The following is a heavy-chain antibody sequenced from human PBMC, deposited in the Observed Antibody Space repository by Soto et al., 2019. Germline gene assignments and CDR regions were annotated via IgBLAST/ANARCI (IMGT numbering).Heavy chain of an antibody. Sequence: EVQLLESGGGLVQPGGSLTVSCAASGFVFSHYAMTWVRQAPGKGLEWVSTVSENGDYTSYADSVKGRFTISRYNSKNTVFVQMNSLRAEDTAVYYCARRTAVRNFDYWGQGTLVTVSS. V-gene: IGHV3-23*01. J-gene: IGHJ4*02. D-gene: IGHD6-19*01. CDR1: GFVFSHYA. CDR3: ARRTAVRNFDY. CDR2: VSENGDYT.